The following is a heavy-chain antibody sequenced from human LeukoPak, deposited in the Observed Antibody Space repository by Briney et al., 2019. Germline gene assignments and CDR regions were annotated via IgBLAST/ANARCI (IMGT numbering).Heavy chain of an antibody. V-gene: IGHV4-59*01. CDR2: IYYSGST. D-gene: IGHD1-26*01. J-gene: IGHJ4*02. Sequence: SETLSLTCTVSGGSISRYYWSWIRQPPGKGLEWIGYIYYSGSTNYNPSLKSRVTISVDTSKNQFSLKLSSVTAADTAVYYCARDVGFGSYSPLWGQGTLVTVSS. CDR3: ARDVGFGSYSPL. CDR1: GGSISRYY.